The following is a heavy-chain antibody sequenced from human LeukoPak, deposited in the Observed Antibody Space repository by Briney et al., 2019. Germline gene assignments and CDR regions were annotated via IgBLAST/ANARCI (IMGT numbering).Heavy chain of an antibody. CDR2: IIPIFGTA. CDR3: ARVLSGVTTKGRWFDP. Sequence: VKVSCKASGGTFSSYAISWVRQAPGQGLEWMGGIIPIFGTAKYAQKFQGRVTITADESTSTAYMELSSLRSEDTAVYYCARVLSGVTTKGRWFDPWGQGTLVTVSS. D-gene: IGHD4-11*01. CDR1: GGTFSSYA. J-gene: IGHJ5*02. V-gene: IGHV1-69*13.